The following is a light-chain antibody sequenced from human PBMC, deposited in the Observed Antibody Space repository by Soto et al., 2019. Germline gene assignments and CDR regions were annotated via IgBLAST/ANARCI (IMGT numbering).Light chain of an antibody. CDR2: EAS. CDR3: LHRDSWPPLA. V-gene: IGKV3-11*01. Sequence: EVVLTQSPATLSLSPGERATLSCRASQSVNSNLAWYQQRPGQAPRLLIYEASNRATGIPARFSGSGSGTDFTLSISDLEHADSAVYYCLHRDSWPPLALGGGTKVEIK. J-gene: IGKJ4*01. CDR1: QSVNSN.